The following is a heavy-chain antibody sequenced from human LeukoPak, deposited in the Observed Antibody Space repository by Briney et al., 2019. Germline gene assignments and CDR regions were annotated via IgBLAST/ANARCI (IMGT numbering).Heavy chain of an antibody. CDR1: GITFTGNW. J-gene: IGHJ4*02. V-gene: IGHV3-74*03. CDR3: APIGAGY. Sequence: PGGSLRLSCAASGITFTGNWHCARPAPGKGLVWVSLIRSDGSSTTYADSVKGRFTISRDSAKNTLYLQMNSLRVEDTAVYYGAPIGAGYWGQGTLVTVSS. D-gene: IGHD4/OR15-4a*01. CDR2: IRSDGSST.